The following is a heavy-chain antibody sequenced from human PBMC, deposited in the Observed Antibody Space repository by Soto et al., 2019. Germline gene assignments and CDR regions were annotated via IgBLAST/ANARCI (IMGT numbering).Heavy chain of an antibody. CDR2: IYPGDSDT. V-gene: IGHV5-51*01. J-gene: IGHJ4*02. CDR1: GYSFTSYW. Sequence: PGESLKISCKGSGYSFTSYWIGWVRQMPGKGLEWMGIIYPGDSDTRYSPSFQGQVTISADRSISTAYLEWSSLKASDTAMYYCARLTLAHDSSGYHIFDYWGLGTVVTVSS. D-gene: IGHD3-22*01. CDR3: ARLTLAHDSSGYHIFDY.